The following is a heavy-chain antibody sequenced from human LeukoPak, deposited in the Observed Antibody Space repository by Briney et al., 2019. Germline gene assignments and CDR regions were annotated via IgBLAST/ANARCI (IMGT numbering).Heavy chain of an antibody. D-gene: IGHD2-2*03. J-gene: IGHJ6*02. Sequence: ASVKVSCKASGYTFTSYYMHWVRQAPGQGLEWMGIINPSGGSTSYAQKFQGRVTMTRDTSTSTVYMELSSLRSEDTAVYYCARGDGYCSSTSRYANYYYGMDVWGQGTTVTVSS. V-gene: IGHV1-46*01. CDR3: ARGDGYCSSTSRYANYYYGMDV. CDR2: INPSGGST. CDR1: GYTFTSYY.